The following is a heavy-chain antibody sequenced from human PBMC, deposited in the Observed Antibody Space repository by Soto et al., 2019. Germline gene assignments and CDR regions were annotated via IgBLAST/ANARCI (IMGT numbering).Heavy chain of an antibody. CDR1: GGTFSSYA. Sequence: SVKVSCKASGGTFSSYAISWVRQAPGQGLEWMGGIIPIFGTANYAQKFQGRVTITADESTSTAYMELSSLRSEDTAVYYCARDPSYYYGSGSYYNPPLDNWFDPWGQGTLVTVSS. J-gene: IGHJ5*02. CDR2: IIPIFGTA. D-gene: IGHD3-10*01. V-gene: IGHV1-69*13. CDR3: ARDPSYYYGSGSYYNPPLDNWFDP.